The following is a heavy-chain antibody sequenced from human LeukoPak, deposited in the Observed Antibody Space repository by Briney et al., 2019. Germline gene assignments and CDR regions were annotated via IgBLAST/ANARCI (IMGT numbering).Heavy chain of an antibody. V-gene: IGHV4-61*02. J-gene: IGHJ6*03. CDR3: ASLRTGDYYYYYMDA. Sequence: SETLSLTCTVSGGSISSGSYYWSWFRQPAEKGLEWIGRIYTSGSTYYNPSLKSRVTISVDKSKNQFSLKLSSVTAADTAVYYCASLRTGDYYYYYMDAWGKGTTVTVSS. CDR1: GGSISSGSYY. CDR2: IYTSGST.